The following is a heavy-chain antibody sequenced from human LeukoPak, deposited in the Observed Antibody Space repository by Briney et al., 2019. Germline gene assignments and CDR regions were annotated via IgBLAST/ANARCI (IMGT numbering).Heavy chain of an antibody. V-gene: IGHV1-46*01. CDR2: INPSGATT. CDR1: GYTFSRYY. J-gene: IGHJ5*02. CDR3: ARGRALGNPRGWFDP. Sequence: ASVKVSCKASGYTFSRYYMSWVRQAPGQGLEWMGIINPSGATTSYAQKFQGRVTMTRDMSTTTVYMELSSLRSEDTAVYHCARGRALGNPRGWFDPWGQGTLVTVSS. D-gene: IGHD1-14*01.